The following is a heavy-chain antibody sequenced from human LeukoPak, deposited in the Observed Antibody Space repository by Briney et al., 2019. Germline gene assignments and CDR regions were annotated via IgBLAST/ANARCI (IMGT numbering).Heavy chain of an antibody. CDR2: INWNGGST. D-gene: IGHD2-2*01. V-gene: IGHV3-20*04. CDR1: GFTFDDYG. J-gene: IGHJ6*03. Sequence: PGGSLRLSCAASGFTFDDYGMSWVRQAPGKGLEWVSGINWNGGSTGYADSVKGRFTISRDNAKNSLYLQMNSLRAEDTALYYCARAGIPAANHYYYMDVWGKGTTVTVSS. CDR3: ARAGIPAANHYYYMDV.